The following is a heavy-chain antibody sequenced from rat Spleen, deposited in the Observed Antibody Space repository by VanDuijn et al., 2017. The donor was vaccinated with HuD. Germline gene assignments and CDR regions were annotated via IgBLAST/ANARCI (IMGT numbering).Heavy chain of an antibody. J-gene: IGHJ2*01. CDR1: GFTFSDYA. Sequence: EVQLVESGGGLVQPGNSLKLSCAASGFTFSDYAMAWVRQSPKKGLEWVATIIYDGSSTYYRDSVKGRFTISRDNAKSTLYLQMDSLRSEDTATYYCATLGWWRYYFDYWGQGVMVTVSS. V-gene: IGHV5S10*01. D-gene: IGHD1-1*01. CDR2: IIYDGSST. CDR3: ATLGWWRYYFDY.